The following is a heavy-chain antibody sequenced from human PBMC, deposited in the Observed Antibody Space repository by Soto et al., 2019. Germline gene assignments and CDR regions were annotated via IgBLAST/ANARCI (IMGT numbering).Heavy chain of an antibody. V-gene: IGHV4-31*03. D-gene: IGHD4-4*01. Sequence: SETLSLTCTVTGGSISSGVYYWSWIRQHPGKGLEWIGYIYYSGSTYYNPSLKSRVTISVDTSKNQFSLKLSSVTAADTAVYYCAREDYRKLYNWFDPWGQGTLVTVSS. J-gene: IGHJ5*02. CDR3: AREDYRKLYNWFDP. CDR2: IYYSGST. CDR1: GGSISSGVYY.